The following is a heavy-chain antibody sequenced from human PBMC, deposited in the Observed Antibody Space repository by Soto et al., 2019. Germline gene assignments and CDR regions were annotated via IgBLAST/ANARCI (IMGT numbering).Heavy chain of an antibody. Sequence: SETLSLTCTVSGGSISSYYWSWIRQPPGKGLEWIGYIYYSGSTNYNPSLKSRVTISVDTSKNQFSLKLSSVTAADTAVYYCARLTTVTPQFDYWGQGTLVTVSS. CDR1: GGSISSYY. D-gene: IGHD4-4*01. CDR3: ARLTTVTPQFDY. J-gene: IGHJ4*02. V-gene: IGHV4-59*08. CDR2: IYYSGST.